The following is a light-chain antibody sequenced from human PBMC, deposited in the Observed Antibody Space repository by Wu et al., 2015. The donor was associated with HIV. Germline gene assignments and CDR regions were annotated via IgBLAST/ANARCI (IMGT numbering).Light chain of an antibody. V-gene: IGKV3-11*01. J-gene: IGKJ2*01. CDR2: DAS. CDR1: QSVSSY. CDR3: QQYGSSPNT. Sequence: EIVLTQSPATLSLSPGERATLSCRASQSVSSYLAWYQQKPGQAPRLLIYDASNRATGIPARFSGSGSGTDFTLTISSLEPEDFAVYFCQQYGSSPNTFGQGTKLEIK.